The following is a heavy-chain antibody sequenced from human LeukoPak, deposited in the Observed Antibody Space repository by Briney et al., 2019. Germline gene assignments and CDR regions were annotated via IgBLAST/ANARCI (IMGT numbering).Heavy chain of an antibody. D-gene: IGHD6-13*01. CDR2: MNPNSGNT. Sequence: VSVKVSCNASGYTFTSYDINWVRQATGQGLEWMGWMNPNSGNTGYAQKFQGRVTMTRNTSISAAYMELSSLRSEVTAVYYCARTAAGTEDYWGQGTLVTVSS. CDR3: ARTAAGTEDY. CDR1: GYTFTSYD. V-gene: IGHV1-8*01. J-gene: IGHJ4*02.